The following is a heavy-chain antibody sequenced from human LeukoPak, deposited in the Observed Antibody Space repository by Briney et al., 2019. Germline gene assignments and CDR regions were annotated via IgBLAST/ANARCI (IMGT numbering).Heavy chain of an antibody. Sequence: GGSLRLSCAPSGLTVSSNYMSWVRQAPGKGLEWVSVIYSGGSTYYADSVKGRFTIFRDNSRNTLYLQMNSLRVEDTAFYYCASAQRPWFFDYWGQGTLVTVSS. CDR3: ASAQRPWFFDY. J-gene: IGHJ4*02. CDR2: IYSGGST. CDR1: GLTVSSNY. V-gene: IGHV3-53*01. D-gene: IGHD3-22*01.